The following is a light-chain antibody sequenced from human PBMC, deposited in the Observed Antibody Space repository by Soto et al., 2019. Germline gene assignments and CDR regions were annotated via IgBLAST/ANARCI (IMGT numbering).Light chain of an antibody. Sequence: QSVLTQSPSASASLGASIKLTCTLSSGHSNYAIAWHQQQPEKGPRYLMNINSDGSHSKGDGIPDRFSVSSSGAERYLTISSLQSEDEADYYCQTWDTGTWVFGGGTKLTVL. CDR3: QTWDTGTWV. V-gene: IGLV4-69*01. J-gene: IGLJ3*02. CDR2: INSDGSH. CDR1: SGHSNYA.